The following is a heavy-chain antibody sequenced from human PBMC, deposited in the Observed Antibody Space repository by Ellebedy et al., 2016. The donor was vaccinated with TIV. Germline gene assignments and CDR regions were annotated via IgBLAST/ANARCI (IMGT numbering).Heavy chain of an antibody. Sequence: PGGSLRLSCQGSAYSFINYWIVWVRQMPGRGLEWMGIIDLSDSDTRYSTSFQGQVTISADKSITTAYLQWSSLKASDTAMYFCARTLTSRGGDAFNIWGQGTMVTVSS. D-gene: IGHD2-21*02. J-gene: IGHJ3*02. CDR2: IDLSDSDT. V-gene: IGHV5-51*01. CDR1: AYSFINYW. CDR3: ARTLTSRGGDAFNI.